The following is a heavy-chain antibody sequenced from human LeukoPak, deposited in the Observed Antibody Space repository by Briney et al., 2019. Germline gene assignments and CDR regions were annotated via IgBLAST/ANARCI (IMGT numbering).Heavy chain of an antibody. CDR3: AREYDTMVRGVGDAFDI. CDR1: GFTFSSYA. Sequence: GGSLRLSCAASGFTFSSYAMHWVRQAPGKGLEWVAVISYDGSNKYYADSVKGRFTISRDNSKNTLYLQMNSLRAEDTAVYYCAREYDTMVRGVGDAFDIWGQGTMVTVSS. V-gene: IGHV3-30-3*01. D-gene: IGHD3-10*01. J-gene: IGHJ3*02. CDR2: ISYDGSNK.